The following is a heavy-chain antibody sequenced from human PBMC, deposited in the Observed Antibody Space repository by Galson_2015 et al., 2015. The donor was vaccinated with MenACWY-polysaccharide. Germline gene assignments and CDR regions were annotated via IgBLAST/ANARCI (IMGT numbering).Heavy chain of an antibody. J-gene: IGHJ4*02. D-gene: IGHD5-18*01. Sequence: CSVSGGSLPPYSWAWIRQPPGKGLGWIGCIFYSGSTKYSPSFNSRVTISVDTSNNQFSLKLSSVTAADTAVYYCARSPGGYNTGGQIDSWGQGSLVTVSS. CDR1: GGSLPPYS. CDR2: IFYSGST. V-gene: IGHV4-59*01. CDR3: ARSPGGYNTGGQIDS.